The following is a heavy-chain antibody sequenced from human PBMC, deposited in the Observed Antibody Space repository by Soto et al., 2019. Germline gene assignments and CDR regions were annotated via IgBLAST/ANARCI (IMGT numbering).Heavy chain of an antibody. D-gene: IGHD2-21*01. CDR3: SREMWTRTGPQNFFDY. CDR2: ISPSSGVT. V-gene: IGHV1-18*01. J-gene: IGHJ4*02. CDR1: GYTFTSYG. Sequence: QVQLVQSEGEVRQPGASVKVSCRASGYTFTSYGIIWVRQAPGQGLECMGYISPSSGVTRYAQNLQGRVTLTTDTSTTTAYMELRSLSSDDTAVYYCSREMWTRTGPQNFFDYWGLGALVTVSS.